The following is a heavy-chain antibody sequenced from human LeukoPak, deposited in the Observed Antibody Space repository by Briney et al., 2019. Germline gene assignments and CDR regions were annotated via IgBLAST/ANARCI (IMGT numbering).Heavy chain of an antibody. D-gene: IGHD6-13*01. V-gene: IGHV3-23*01. CDR3: ARGYSSSWDYFDY. Sequence: GGSLRLSCAASGFTFSSYAMSWVRQAPGKGLEWVSAISGSGGSTYYADSVKGRFTISRDNSKNTLYLQMNSLRAEDTAVYYCARGYSSSWDYFDYWGQGTLVTVSS. J-gene: IGHJ4*02. CDR2: ISGSGGST. CDR1: GFTFSSYA.